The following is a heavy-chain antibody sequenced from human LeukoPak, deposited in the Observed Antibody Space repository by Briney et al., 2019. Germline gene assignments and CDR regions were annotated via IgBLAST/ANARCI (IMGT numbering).Heavy chain of an antibody. CDR3: AKDIQLST. J-gene: IGHJ3*01. CDR1: GFTFSSYA. D-gene: IGHD3-16*02. CDR2: ISGSGGST. Sequence: GGSLRLSCAASGFTFSSYAMGWVRQAPGKGLEWVSAISGSGGSTYYADSVKGRFTISRDNSKNTLSLQMNSLRVEDTAIYYCAKDIQLSTWGLGTMVTVSS. V-gene: IGHV3-23*01.